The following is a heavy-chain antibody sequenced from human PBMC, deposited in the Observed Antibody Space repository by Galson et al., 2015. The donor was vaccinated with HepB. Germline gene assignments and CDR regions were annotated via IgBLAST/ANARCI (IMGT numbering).Heavy chain of an antibody. J-gene: IGHJ5*02. CDR1: GFTFSSYS. CDR2: ISSSSSYI. V-gene: IGHV3-21*01. Sequence: SLRLSCAASGFTFSSYSMNWVRQAPGKGLEWVSSISSSSSYIYYADSVKGRFTISRDNAKNSLYLQINSLRAEDTAVYYCAREKHIAARPTNWFDPWGQGTLVTVSS. D-gene: IGHD6-6*01. CDR3: AREKHIAARPTNWFDP.